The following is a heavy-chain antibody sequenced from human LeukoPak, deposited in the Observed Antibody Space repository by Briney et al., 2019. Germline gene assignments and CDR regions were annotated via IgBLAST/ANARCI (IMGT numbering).Heavy chain of an antibody. J-gene: IGHJ6*02. CDR1: GYTLTELS. V-gene: IGHV1-46*01. CDR2: LNPSGGSS. Sequence: GASVKVSCKVSGYTLTELSMHWVRQAPGQGLEWMGILNPSGGSSSYAQKFQGRATLTRATSTSTVYMELSSLRSEDTAVYYCASVYKNGMDVWGQGTTVIVSS. CDR3: ASVYKNGMDV. D-gene: IGHD5-24*01.